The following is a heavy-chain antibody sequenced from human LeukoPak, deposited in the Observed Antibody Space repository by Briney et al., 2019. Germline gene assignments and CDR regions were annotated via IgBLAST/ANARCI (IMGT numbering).Heavy chain of an antibody. J-gene: IGHJ4*02. CDR1: GGSISNYY. CDR3: ARHHSLAVVCHFDY. V-gene: IGHV4-59*08. CDR2: FFYSGST. Sequence: SETLSLTCTVSGGSISNYYWSWIRQPPGKGLEWIGNFFYSGSTYSNPSLKSRVTISGDTSKNQFSLKLSSVTAADTAVYYCARHHSLAVVCHFDYWGQGTLVTVSS. D-gene: IGHD6-19*01.